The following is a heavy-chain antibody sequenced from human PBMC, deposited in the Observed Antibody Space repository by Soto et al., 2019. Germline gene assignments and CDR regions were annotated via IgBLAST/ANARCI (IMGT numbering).Heavy chain of an antibody. CDR3: LSDRGYGHASAPYS. D-gene: IGHD5-18*01. CDR1: GFTFTSYG. J-gene: IGHJ4*02. Sequence: QAHLVESGGGVVQPGRSLRLSCAASGFTFTSYGMHWVRQAPGTRLEWVAVISYDGGLQHYADSVKGRFTISRDNSKNMVLLQMNSLRAEDTAVYYFLSDRGYGHASAPYSWGQGTLVSVSS. CDR2: ISYDGGLQ. V-gene: IGHV3-30*03.